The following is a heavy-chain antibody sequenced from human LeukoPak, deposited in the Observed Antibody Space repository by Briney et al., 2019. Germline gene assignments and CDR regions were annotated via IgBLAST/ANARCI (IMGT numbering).Heavy chain of an antibody. CDR1: GGSISSYY. D-gene: IGHD2-15*01. J-gene: IGHJ6*02. CDR3: ARLIGGGYYYYYGMDV. CDR2: IYYSGST. V-gene: IGHV4-59*08. Sequence: PSETLSLTCTVSGGSISSYYWSWIRQPPGKGLEWIGYIYYSGSTNYNPSLKSRVTISVDTSKNQFSLKLSSVTAADTAVYYCARLIGGGYYYYYGMDVWGQGTTVTVSS.